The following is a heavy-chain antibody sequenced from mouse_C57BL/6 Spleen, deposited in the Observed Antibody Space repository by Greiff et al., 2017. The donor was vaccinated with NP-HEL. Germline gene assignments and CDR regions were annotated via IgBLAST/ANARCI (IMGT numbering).Heavy chain of an antibody. CDR3: ARHERYYSNPYYSMDY. D-gene: IGHD2-5*01. V-gene: IGHV1-62-2*01. CDR1: GYTFTEYT. Sequence: VQLQQSGAELVKPGASVKLSCKASGYTFTEYTIHWVKQRSGQGLEWIGWFYPGSGRIKYNEKFKDKATLTADKSSSTVSMELSRLTSEDSAVYFCARHERYYSNPYYSMDYWGQGTSVTVSS. J-gene: IGHJ4*01. CDR2: FYPGSGRI.